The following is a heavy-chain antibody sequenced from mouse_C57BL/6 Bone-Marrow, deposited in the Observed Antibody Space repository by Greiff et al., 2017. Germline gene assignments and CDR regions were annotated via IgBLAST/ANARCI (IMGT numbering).Heavy chain of an antibody. CDR2: INPYNGGT. D-gene: IGHD1-1*02. CDR1: GYTFTDYY. V-gene: IGHV1-19*01. Sequence: EVQLQQSGPVLVKPGASVKMSCKASGYTFTDYYMNWVKQSHGKSLEWIGFINPYNGGTSYNQKFKGKATLTVDKSSSTAYMQLNSLTSEDSAVYYCARSRWFDYWGQGTTLTVSS. J-gene: IGHJ2*01. CDR3: ARSRWFDY.